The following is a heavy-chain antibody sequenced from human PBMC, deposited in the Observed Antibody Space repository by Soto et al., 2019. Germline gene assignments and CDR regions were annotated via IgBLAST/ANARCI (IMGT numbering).Heavy chain of an antibody. CDR3: AGHLIGYSGYDSDY. D-gene: IGHD5-12*01. CDR1: GGSISSSSYY. V-gene: IGHV4-39*01. Sequence: SETLALTCTVSGGSISSSSYYWGWIRQPPGKGLEWIGSIYYSGSTYYNPSLKSRVTISVDTSKNQFSLKLSSVTAADTAVFYCAGHLIGYSGYDSDYWGQGTLVTVSS. CDR2: IYYSGST. J-gene: IGHJ4*02.